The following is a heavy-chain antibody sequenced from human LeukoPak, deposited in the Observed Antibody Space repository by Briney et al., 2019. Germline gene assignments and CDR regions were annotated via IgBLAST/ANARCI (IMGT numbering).Heavy chain of an antibody. CDR1: GGSISSSSSY. CDR2: IHNSVT. J-gene: IGHJ4*02. D-gene: IGHD3-16*01. CDR3: ARYGGYYFDY. Sequence: SETLSLTCTVSGGSISSSSSYWGWIRQPPGKGLEWIGYIHNSVTNSKPSLKSRVTISVDTSKNQSSLKLSSVTAADTAVYYCARYGGYYFDYWGQGTLVTVSS. V-gene: IGHV4-61*05.